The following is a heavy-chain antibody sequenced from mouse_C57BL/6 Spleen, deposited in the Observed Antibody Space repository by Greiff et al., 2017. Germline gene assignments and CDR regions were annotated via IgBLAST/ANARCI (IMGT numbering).Heavy chain of an antibody. CDR1: GYTFTSYG. J-gene: IGHJ2*01. CDR3: ARRSFITTVVEIDY. CDR2: IYPRSGNT. Sequence: VQLQQSGAELARPGASVKLSCKASGYTFTSYGISWVKQRTGQGLEWIGEIYPRSGNTYYNEKFKGKATLTADKSSSTAYMELRSLTSEDSAVYFCARRSFITTVVEIDYWGQGTTLTVSS. D-gene: IGHD1-1*01. V-gene: IGHV1-81*01.